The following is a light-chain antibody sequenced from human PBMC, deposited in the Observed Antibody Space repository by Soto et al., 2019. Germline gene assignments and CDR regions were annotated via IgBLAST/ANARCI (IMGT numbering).Light chain of an antibody. V-gene: IGKV3D-20*02. Sequence: EIVLTQSPGTLSLSPGDRATFSCRASQILSGHYLAWDQQTPGQSPRLLLFGVTSRATGIPDRFSGSGAGTDCTLTSSSLSSDDIAVYYCQHRSSWPAYTVDQCTKLES. CDR1: QILSGHY. CDR3: QHRSSWPAYT. CDR2: GVT. J-gene: IGKJ2*01.